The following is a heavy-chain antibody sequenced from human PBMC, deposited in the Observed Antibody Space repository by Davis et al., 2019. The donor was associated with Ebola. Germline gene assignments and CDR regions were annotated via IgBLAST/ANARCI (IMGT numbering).Heavy chain of an antibody. D-gene: IGHD3-16*01. CDR3: ARLHEGD. CDR2: IYYSGST. Sequence: MPGGSLRLSCAVYGGSISSYYWSWIRQPPGKGLEWIGYIYYSGSTNYNPSLKSRVTISVDTSKNQFSLKLSSVTAADTAVYYCARLHEGDWGQGTMVTVSS. CDR1: GGSISSYY. J-gene: IGHJ3*01. V-gene: IGHV4-59*08.